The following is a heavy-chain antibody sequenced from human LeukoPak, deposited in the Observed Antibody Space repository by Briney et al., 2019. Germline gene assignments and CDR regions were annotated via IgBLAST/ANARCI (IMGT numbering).Heavy chain of an antibody. Sequence: ASVKVSCKASGGTFSSYAISWVRQAPGQGLEWMGGIIPIFGTANYAQKFQGRVTITADKSTSTAYMELSSLRSEDTAVYYCAKYTVGDIVVVVAARHAFDIWGQGTMVTVSS. J-gene: IGHJ3*02. CDR1: GGTFSSYA. CDR3: AKYTVGDIVVVVAARHAFDI. V-gene: IGHV1-69*06. D-gene: IGHD2-15*01. CDR2: IIPIFGTA.